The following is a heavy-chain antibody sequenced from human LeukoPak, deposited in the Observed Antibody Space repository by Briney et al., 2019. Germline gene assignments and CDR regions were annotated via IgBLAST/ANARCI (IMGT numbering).Heavy chain of an antibody. CDR2: ISYDGSTK. V-gene: IGHV3-30-3*01. CDR1: GFTFNTYA. CDR3: ARARGTTGTTRIAFDI. J-gene: IGHJ3*02. D-gene: IGHD1-1*01. Sequence: GGALTLSCAASGFTFNTYAMHWVRQAPGKGLEWVAVISYDGSTKYYADSVKGRFSISRDNSKNTVYLQMDSLRPEDTAVCYCARARGTTGTTRIAFDIWGKGTMVTVSS.